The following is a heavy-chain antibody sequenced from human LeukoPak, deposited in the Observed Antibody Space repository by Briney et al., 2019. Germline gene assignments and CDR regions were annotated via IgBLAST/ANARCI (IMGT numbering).Heavy chain of an antibody. CDR2: ISAYNGNT. J-gene: IGHJ5*02. CDR1: GYTLTSYG. V-gene: IGHV1-18*01. D-gene: IGHD2-15*01. Sequence: ASVKVSCKASGYTLTSYGISWVRQAPGQGLEWMGWISAYNGNTNYAQKLQGRVTMTTDTSTSTAYMELRSLRSDDTAVYYCARGCCSGGTCYLVENWFDPWGQGTLVTVSS. CDR3: ARGCCSGGTCYLVENWFDP.